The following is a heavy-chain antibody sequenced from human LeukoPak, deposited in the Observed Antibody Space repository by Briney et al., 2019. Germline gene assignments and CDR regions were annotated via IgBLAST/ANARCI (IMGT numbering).Heavy chain of an antibody. J-gene: IGHJ6*02. Sequence: SETLSLTCAVYGGSFSGYYWSWIRQPPGKGLEWIGEINHSGSANYNPSLKSRVTISVDTSKNQFSLKLSSVTAADTAVYYCARGKSILWFGELYYYGMDVWGQGTTVTVSS. CDR1: GGSFSGYY. D-gene: IGHD3-10*01. CDR2: INHSGSA. CDR3: ARGKSILWFGELYYYGMDV. V-gene: IGHV4-34*01.